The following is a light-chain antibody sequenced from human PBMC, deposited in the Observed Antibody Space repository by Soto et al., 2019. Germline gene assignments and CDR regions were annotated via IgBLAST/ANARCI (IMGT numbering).Light chain of an antibody. Sequence: DIQMTQSPSTLSASVGDRVTITCRASQSISNWLAWYQQKSGKAPKLLIYKASNLKNGVPSRFSGSGSGKEFTLTISCLQPDDFATYYCQQYNSYPRTFGQGTKVEIK. CDR1: QSISNW. J-gene: IGKJ1*01. V-gene: IGKV1-5*03. CDR2: KAS. CDR3: QQYNSYPRT.